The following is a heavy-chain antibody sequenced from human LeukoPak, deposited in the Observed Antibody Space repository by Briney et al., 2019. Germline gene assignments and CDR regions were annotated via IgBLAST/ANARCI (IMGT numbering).Heavy chain of an antibody. CDR1: GGSFSGYY. V-gene: IGHV4-34*01. CDR3: ARVIATDYGMDV. Sequence: SETLSLTCAVYGGSFSGYYWSWIRQPPGKGLEWIGEINHSGSTNYNPSLKSRVTISVDTSKNQFSLKLSSVTAADTAVYYCARVIATDYGMDVWGQGTTVTVSS. D-gene: IGHD6-13*01. CDR2: INHSGST. J-gene: IGHJ6*02.